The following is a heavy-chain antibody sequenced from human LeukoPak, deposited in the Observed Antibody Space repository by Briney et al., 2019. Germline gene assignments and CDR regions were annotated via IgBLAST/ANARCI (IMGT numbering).Heavy chain of an antibody. V-gene: IGHV1-46*01. Sequence: EASVKVSCKASGYTFTSYYMHWVRQAPGQGLEWMGRINPSGGSTTYAQKFQGRVTMTRDMSTSTVYMELNSLRAEDTAVYYCARDYGSYFLPKYYYMDVWGKGTTVTVSS. CDR1: GYTFTSYY. D-gene: IGHD1-26*01. CDR3: ARDYGSYFLPKYYYMDV. CDR2: INPSGGST. J-gene: IGHJ6*03.